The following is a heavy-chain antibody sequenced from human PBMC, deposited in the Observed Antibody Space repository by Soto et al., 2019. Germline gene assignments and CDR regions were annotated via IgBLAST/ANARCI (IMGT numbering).Heavy chain of an antibody. D-gene: IGHD3-3*01. Sequence: SETLSLTCAVYGGSFSGYYWSLIRQPPGKGLEWIGEINHSGSTNYNPSLKSRVTISVDTSKNQFSLKLSSVTAADTAVYYCARESKSYDFWSALPYMDVWGKGTTVTVSS. CDR2: INHSGST. J-gene: IGHJ6*03. CDR1: GGSFSGYY. CDR3: ARESKSYDFWSALPYMDV. V-gene: IGHV4-34*01.